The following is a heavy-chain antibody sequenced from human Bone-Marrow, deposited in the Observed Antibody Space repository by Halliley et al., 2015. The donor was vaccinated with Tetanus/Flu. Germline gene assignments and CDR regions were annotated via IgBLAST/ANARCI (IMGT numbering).Heavy chain of an antibody. D-gene: IGHD6-19*01. CDR2: ISGSGGRT. V-gene: IGHV3-23*01. Sequence: SAISGSGGRTYYADSVKGRFTISRDNSKNTLYLQMNSLRAEDTAVYYCAKDQDGWDHRVFDYWGQGTLVSVSS. J-gene: IGHJ4*02. CDR3: AKDQDGWDHRVFDY.